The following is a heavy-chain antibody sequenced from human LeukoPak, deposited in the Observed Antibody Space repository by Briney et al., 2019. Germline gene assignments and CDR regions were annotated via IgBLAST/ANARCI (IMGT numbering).Heavy chain of an antibody. J-gene: IGHJ4*02. CDR3: ARDRGDSGSPDY. CDR1: GFSPSDYY. D-gene: IGHD3-10*01. CDR2: ISSSSSYT. Sequence: GGSLRLSCAASGFSPSDYYMSWVRQAPGNGLEWVSYISSSSSYTINADSVKGRFTVFRDNAKNLVFLQMNRLRVEDTAVYYCARDRGDSGSPDYRGQGTLVTVSS. V-gene: IGHV3-11*06.